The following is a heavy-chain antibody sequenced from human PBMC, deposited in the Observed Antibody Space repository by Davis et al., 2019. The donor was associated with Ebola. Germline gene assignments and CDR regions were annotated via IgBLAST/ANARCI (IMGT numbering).Heavy chain of an antibody. CDR2: INHGGST. J-gene: IGHJ6*02. CDR3: ARVNGDCYYYGLDV. Sequence: SETLSLTCAVYVGSFSAYYWSWIRHPPGKGLEWIGEINHGGSTKYNPSLGSRVSISVDTSKNQSFLKVTSVNAADTAVYYCARVNGDCYYYGLDVWGQGTTVTVSS. CDR1: VGSFSAYY. V-gene: IGHV4-34*01.